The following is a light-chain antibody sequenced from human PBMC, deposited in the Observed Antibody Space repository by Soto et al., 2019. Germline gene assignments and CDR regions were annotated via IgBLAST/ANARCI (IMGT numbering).Light chain of an antibody. CDR3: CSYAGSSTFVV. Sequence: QSALTQPPSASGSPGQSVTIPCTGTSSDVGAYDHVSWYQQHPGKAPKLIIYEGSKRPSGVSNRFSGSKSGNTASLTISGLQAEDEADYYCCSYAGSSTFVVFGGGTKLTVL. CDR1: SSDVGAYDH. V-gene: IGLV2-23*03. CDR2: EGS. J-gene: IGLJ2*01.